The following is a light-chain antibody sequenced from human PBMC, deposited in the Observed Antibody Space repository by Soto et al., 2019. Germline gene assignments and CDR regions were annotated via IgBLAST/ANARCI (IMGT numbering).Light chain of an antibody. J-gene: IGLJ3*02. CDR1: SGHSSCA. CDR2: LNSDGSH. Sequence: QPVRTQSPSASASLGASVKLTCTLSSGHSSCAIAWHQQQPEKGPRYLMKLNSDGSHRKGDGIPDRFSGSSSGAERYLTISSLQSEDEADYYCQTWGTGIHWVFGGGTKLTVL. CDR3: QTWGTGIHWV. V-gene: IGLV4-69*01.